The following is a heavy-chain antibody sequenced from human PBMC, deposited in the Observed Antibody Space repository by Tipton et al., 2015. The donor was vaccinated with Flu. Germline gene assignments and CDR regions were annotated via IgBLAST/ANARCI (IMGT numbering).Heavy chain of an antibody. D-gene: IGHD5-18*01. V-gene: IGHV4-61*02. J-gene: IGHJ4*02. CDR2: IYTSGST. CDR3: ARGRGYSYCYYPS. Sequence: TLSLTCTVSGGFITSGSYYWSWIRQSAGKGLEWIGRIYTSGSTNYNPSLKSRVTISVDTSKNQFSLKLSSVTAADTAVYYCARGRGYSYCYYPSCGQGTLVTVSS. CDR1: GGFITSGSYY.